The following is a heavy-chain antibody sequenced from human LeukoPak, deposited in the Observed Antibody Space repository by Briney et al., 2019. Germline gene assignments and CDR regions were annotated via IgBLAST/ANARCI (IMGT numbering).Heavy chain of an antibody. CDR2: IIPIFGTA. D-gene: IGHD1-26*01. CDR1: GGTFSSYA. Sequence: SVKVSCKASGGTFSSYAISWVRQAPGQGLEWMGGIIPIFGTANYAQKFQGRVTITTDESTSTAYMELSSLRSEDTAVYYCARTRYRVGATRAVDYWGQGTLVTVSS. J-gene: IGHJ4*02. V-gene: IGHV1-69*05. CDR3: ARTRYRVGATRAVDY.